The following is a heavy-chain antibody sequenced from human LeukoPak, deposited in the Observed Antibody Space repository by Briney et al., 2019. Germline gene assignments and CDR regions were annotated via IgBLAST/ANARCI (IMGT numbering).Heavy chain of an antibody. CDR3: ARNWELDC. CDR2: INPDGSTI. J-gene: IGHJ4*02. CDR1: GFTFSNYW. Sequence: GGSLRLSCAASGFTFSNYWVHWVRQAPGKGLVWVSRINPDGSTINYADSVKGRFTISRDNAKNTLYLQMNSLRAEDTAVYYCARNWELDCWGQGTLVTVSS. D-gene: IGHD1-26*01. V-gene: IGHV3-74*01.